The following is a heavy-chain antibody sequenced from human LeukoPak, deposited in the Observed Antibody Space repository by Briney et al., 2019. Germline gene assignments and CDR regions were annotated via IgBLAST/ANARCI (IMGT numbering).Heavy chain of an antibody. D-gene: IGHD3-22*01. Sequence: GGSLKISCKGSGYSFSSHWIGWVRQTPGKGLEWMGIIYPGDSDTKYSPSFQGQVTISADKSISTAYLQWSSLKASDTAMYYCARRGRGDDSSGYYFLWGQGTLVTVSS. CDR2: IYPGDSDT. J-gene: IGHJ4*02. V-gene: IGHV5-51*01. CDR1: GYSFSSHW. CDR3: ARRGRGDDSSGYYFL.